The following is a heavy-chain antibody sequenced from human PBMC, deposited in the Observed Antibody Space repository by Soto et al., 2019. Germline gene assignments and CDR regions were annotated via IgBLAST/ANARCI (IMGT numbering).Heavy chain of an antibody. D-gene: IGHD3-3*01. CDR1: GDSVSSNSAA. CDR2: TYYRSKWYN. J-gene: IGHJ6*02. V-gene: IGHV6-1*01. Sequence: QTLSLTFAISGDSVSSNSAAWNWIRHSPSRGLEWLLRTYYRSKWYNDYAVSVKSRITINPDTSKNQFSLQLNSVTPEDTAVYYCARDNRLRFLEWSSTLYYYGMDVWGQGTTVTVSS. CDR3: ARDNRLRFLEWSSTLYYYGMDV.